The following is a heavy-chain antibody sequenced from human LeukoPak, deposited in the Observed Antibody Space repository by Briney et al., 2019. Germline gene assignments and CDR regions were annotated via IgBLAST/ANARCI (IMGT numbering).Heavy chain of an antibody. CDR1: GGSISSGGYS. Sequence: SETLSFTCAVSGGSISSGGYSWSWIRQPPGKGLEWIGYIYHSGSTYYNPSLKSRVTISVDRSKNQFSLKLSSVTAADTAVYYCASGSSGYYPAEYFQHWGQGTLVTISS. CDR3: ASGSSGYYPAEYFQH. J-gene: IGHJ1*01. V-gene: IGHV4-30-2*01. D-gene: IGHD3-22*01. CDR2: IYHSGST.